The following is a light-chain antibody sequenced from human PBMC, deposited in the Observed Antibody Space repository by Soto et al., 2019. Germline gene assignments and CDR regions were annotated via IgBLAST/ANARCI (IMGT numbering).Light chain of an antibody. V-gene: IGKV1-5*01. CDR2: DAS. Sequence: DIQMTQSPSTLSASVGGRVTITCRASQSISSWLAWYQQKPGKAPKLLIYDASSLESGVPSRFSGSGSGTELTLTISSLQPDDFATYYCQQYNRYAYTFGQGTKLEIK. CDR3: QQYNRYAYT. J-gene: IGKJ2*01. CDR1: QSISSW.